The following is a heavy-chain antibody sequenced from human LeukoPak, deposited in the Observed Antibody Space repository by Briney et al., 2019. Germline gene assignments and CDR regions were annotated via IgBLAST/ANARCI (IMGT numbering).Heavy chain of an antibody. D-gene: IGHD3-10*01. CDR1: GFTFNSYA. CDR3: AKASHEGYFSGSGSYNY. V-gene: IGHV3-23*01. J-gene: IGHJ4*02. CDR2: LSGGGGHA. Sequence: GGSLRLSCAASGFTFNSYAMTWVRQAPGKGLEWVSALSGGGGHAYYADSVEGRFTISRDNSKNTLYLQMNSLRAEDTAIYYCAKASHEGYFSGSGSYNYWGQGTLVTVSS.